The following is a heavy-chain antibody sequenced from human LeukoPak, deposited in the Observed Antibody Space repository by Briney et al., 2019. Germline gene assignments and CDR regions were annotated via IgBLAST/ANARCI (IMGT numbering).Heavy chain of an antibody. CDR1: GYTFTGYY. D-gene: IGHD1-26*01. Sequence: ASVKVSCKASGYTFTGYYMHWVRQAPGQGLEWMGWINPNSGGTNYAQKFQGRVTMTRDTSISTAYMELSRLRSDDTAVYYCARVRGVGATKAPWLDPWGQGTLVTVSS. CDR3: ARVRGVGATKAPWLDP. CDR2: INPNSGGT. V-gene: IGHV1-2*02. J-gene: IGHJ5*02.